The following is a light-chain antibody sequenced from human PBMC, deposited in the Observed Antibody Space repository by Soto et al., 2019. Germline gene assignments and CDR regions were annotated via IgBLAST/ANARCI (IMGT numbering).Light chain of an antibody. Sequence: QLALTQSPSASASLGASVKLTCTLSSGHSSYAIAWHQQQPEKGPRYLMKLNSDGSHSKGDGIPDRFSGSSSGAERYLTISSLQSEDEADYYCQTWGTGIGVFGTGTKLTVL. CDR2: LNSDGSH. CDR3: QTWGTGIGV. V-gene: IGLV4-69*01. J-gene: IGLJ1*01. CDR1: SGHSSYA.